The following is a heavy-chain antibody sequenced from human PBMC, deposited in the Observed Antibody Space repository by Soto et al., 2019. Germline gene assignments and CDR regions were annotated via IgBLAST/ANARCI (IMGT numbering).Heavy chain of an antibody. CDR3: TKEEYCGGGTCYPDY. V-gene: IGHV4-30-2*01. J-gene: IGHJ4*02. Sequence: PSETLSLTCAVSVGSISSGGYAWSWIRQPPGKGLEWIGYIYHSGTTYYADSVKGRFTISRDNSKNTLYLQVNSLRAEDSAVYYCTKEEYCGGGTCYPDYWGQGTLVTVSS. CDR2: IYHSGTT. D-gene: IGHD2-15*01. CDR1: VGSISSGGYA.